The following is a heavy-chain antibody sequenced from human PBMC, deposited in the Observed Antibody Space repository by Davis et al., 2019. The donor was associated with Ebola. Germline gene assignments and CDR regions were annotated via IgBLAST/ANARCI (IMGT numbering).Heavy chain of an antibody. D-gene: IGHD3-3*01. J-gene: IGHJ4*02. V-gene: IGHV3-23*01. CDR1: GFTFSNYA. CDR2: ISGGGGST. Sequence: GGSLRLSCAASGFTFSNYAMSWVRQAPGKGLEWVSGISGGGGSTYYAGFVKGRFTISRDNSKNTLYLQMNSLRAEDTAVYYCAKAGRFLEWLLYDYWGQGTLVTVSS. CDR3: AKAGRFLEWLLYDY.